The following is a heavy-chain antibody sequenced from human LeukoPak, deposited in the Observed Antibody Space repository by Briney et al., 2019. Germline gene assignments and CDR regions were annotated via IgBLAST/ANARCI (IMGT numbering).Heavy chain of an antibody. J-gene: IGHJ6*03. CDR2: IYTSGST. Sequence: SETLSLTCTVSGGSISSYYWSWIRQPAGEGLEWIGRIYTSGSTNYNPSLKSRVTMSVDTCKNQFSLKLSSVTAADTAVYYCARSVEGYCSGGSCYSYYYYMDVWGKGTTVTVSS. V-gene: IGHV4-4*07. CDR1: GGSISSYY. CDR3: ARSVEGYCSGGSCYSYYYYMDV. D-gene: IGHD2-15*01.